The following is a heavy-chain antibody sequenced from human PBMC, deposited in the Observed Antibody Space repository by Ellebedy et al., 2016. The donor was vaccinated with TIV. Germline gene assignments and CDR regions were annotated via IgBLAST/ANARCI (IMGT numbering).Heavy chain of an antibody. J-gene: IGHJ4*02. Sequence: GGSLRLSXAASGFTFSDYVMHWVRQAPGKGLEWVTLISVDGSKEYYADSVKGRFTVSSDNSKNTLYLQMNSLRTEDTAVYYCAREENSGWDWVGKYWGQGALVTVSS. V-gene: IGHV3-30-3*01. CDR2: ISVDGSKE. D-gene: IGHD3-22*01. CDR3: AREENSGWDWVGKY. CDR1: GFTFSDYV.